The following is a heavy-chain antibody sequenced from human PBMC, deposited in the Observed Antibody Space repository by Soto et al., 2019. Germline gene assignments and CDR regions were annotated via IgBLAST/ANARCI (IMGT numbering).Heavy chain of an antibody. J-gene: IGHJ4*02. D-gene: IGHD6-19*01. CDR3: ARQGGLVEVAGPYAHLDY. CDR1: GGSISSSPYY. V-gene: IGHV4-39*01. CDR2: DQYSGTT. Sequence: NPSETLSLTCTVSGGSISSSPYYWGWIRQPPGKGLEWIGSDQYSGTTYYNPSLKSRVTISVDTSKNQFSLRLTSVTAADTAVYSCARQGGLVEVAGPYAHLDYWGQGTLVTVSS.